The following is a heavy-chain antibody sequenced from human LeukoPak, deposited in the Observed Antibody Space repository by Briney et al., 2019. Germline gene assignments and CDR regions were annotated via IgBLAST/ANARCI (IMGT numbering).Heavy chain of an antibody. CDR2: IYYSGST. J-gene: IGHJ6*03. D-gene: IGHD2-2*01. CDR3: ARHFREIPAAQIEHYYYYYMDV. CDR1: GGSISSANSY. Sequence: PSETLSLTCTVSGGSISSANSYWNWIRQPPGEGLEWIGYIYYSGSTYYNPSLKSRLTISVDTSKNQFSLSLSSVTAADTAVYYCARHFREIPAAQIEHYYYYYMDVWGKGTTVTVSS. V-gene: IGHV4-30-4*08.